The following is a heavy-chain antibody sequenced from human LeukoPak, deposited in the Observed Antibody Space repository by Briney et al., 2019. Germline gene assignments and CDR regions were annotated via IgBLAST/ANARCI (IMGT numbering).Heavy chain of an antibody. Sequence: GGSLRLSCVVSGIPFSDYYMNWIRQAPGKGLEWISYISSSSSYRAYAASVKGRFTIARDNAKNVLYLQMNSLRVEDTAVYYCAAGTAADYWGLGTLVAVSS. CDR2: ISSSSSYR. J-gene: IGHJ4*02. CDR3: AAGTAADY. CDR1: GIPFSDYY. D-gene: IGHD6-13*01. V-gene: IGHV3-11*03.